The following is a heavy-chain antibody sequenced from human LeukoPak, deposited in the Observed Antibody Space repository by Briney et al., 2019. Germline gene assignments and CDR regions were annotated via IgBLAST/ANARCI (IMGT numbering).Heavy chain of an antibody. V-gene: IGHV1-69*04. D-gene: IGHD2-15*01. CDR3: ARELWCSGGSCYLNAFDI. Sequence: SVKVSCKASGGTFSSYAISWVRQAPGQGLEWMGRIIPILGIANYAQKFQGRVTITADKSTSTAYMELSSLRSEDTAVYYCARELWCSGGSCYLNAFDIWGQGTMVTVSS. CDR1: GGTFSSYA. CDR2: IIPILGIA. J-gene: IGHJ3*02.